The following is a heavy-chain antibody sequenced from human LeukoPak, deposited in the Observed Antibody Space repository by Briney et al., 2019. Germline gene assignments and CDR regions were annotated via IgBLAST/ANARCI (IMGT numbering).Heavy chain of an antibody. J-gene: IGHJ4*02. Sequence: PSETLSLTCTVSGGSINNFYWSWIRQPPGKGLEWIGYMSYSGSTNYNPSLKSRVTVSVDTPKNQFSLKLSSLTAADTAVYYCARGRYCSGGSCYFDYWGQGILVTVSS. V-gene: IGHV4-59*01. D-gene: IGHD2-15*01. CDR3: ARGRYCSGGSCYFDY. CDR1: GGSINNFY. CDR2: MSYSGST.